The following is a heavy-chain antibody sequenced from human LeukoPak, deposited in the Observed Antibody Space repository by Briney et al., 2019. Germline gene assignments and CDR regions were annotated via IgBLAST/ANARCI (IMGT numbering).Heavy chain of an antibody. D-gene: IGHD5-18*01. CDR1: GGTFSRYA. Sequence: GASVKVSCKASGGTFSRYAISWVRQAPGQGLKWMGGIIPVLGTTNYAQKFQGRVTITADKSTSTAYMELSSLRSEDTAVYYCARDGGSYSYAFDYWGQGTLVTVSS. CDR3: ARDGGSYSYAFDY. V-gene: IGHV1-69*10. CDR2: IIPVLGTT. J-gene: IGHJ4*02.